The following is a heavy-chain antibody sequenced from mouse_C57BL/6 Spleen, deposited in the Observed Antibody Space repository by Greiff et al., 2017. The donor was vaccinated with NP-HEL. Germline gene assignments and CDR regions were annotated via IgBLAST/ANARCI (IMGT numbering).Heavy chain of an antibody. D-gene: IGHD4-1*01. Sequence: EVQLVESGPGLVKPSQSLSFTCSVTGYSITSGYFWYWIRQFPGNILEWMGYISYDGSNNYNPTFKNRISITRDTSKNQFYLKLNSVTTEDTATYSCARGNWDGGYFDVWGTGTTVTVSS. CDR3: ARGNWDGGYFDV. V-gene: IGHV3-6*01. CDR1: GYSITSGYF. CDR2: ISYDGSN. J-gene: IGHJ1*03.